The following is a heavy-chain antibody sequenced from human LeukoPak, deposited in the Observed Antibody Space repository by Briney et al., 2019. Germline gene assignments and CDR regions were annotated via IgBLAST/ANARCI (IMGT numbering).Heavy chain of an antibody. CDR3: AELGITMIGGV. D-gene: IGHD3-10*02. Sequence: GGSLRLSCAASGFTFSSYEMNWVRQAPGKGLERVSYISSSGSTIYYADSVKGRFTISRDNAKNSLYLQMSSLRAEDTAVYYCAELGITMIGGVWGKGTTVTISS. J-gene: IGHJ6*04. CDR1: GFTFSSYE. CDR2: ISSSGSTI. V-gene: IGHV3-48*03.